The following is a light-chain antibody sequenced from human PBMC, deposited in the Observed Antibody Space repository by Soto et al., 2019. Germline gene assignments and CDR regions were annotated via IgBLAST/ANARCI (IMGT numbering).Light chain of an antibody. V-gene: IGKV3-20*01. J-gene: IGKJ4*01. Sequence: DIVLTQSPATLSLSPGERATLSCSASQSVSGNYLAWYQQKPGQAPRLIIYGASSGATGIPDRFRGSGSGTDFTLTINRLEPEDFALYYCQQYGDSPLTFGGGTKVDIK. CDR3: QQYGDSPLT. CDR1: QSVSGNY. CDR2: GAS.